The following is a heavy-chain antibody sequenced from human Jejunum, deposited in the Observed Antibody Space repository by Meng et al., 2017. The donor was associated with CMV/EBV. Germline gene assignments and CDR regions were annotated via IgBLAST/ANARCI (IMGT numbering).Heavy chain of an antibody. CDR1: GFTFNRYW. V-gene: IGHV3-7*04. Sequence: GQVVDSGGGLVQPGGSLRLSCGASGFTFNRYWMTGVRQAPGKGLEWVANINEDGSEKYYVDSVKGRFTISRDNAKNSVYLQMNSLRVEDTAVYYCGRDGRPIDYWGQGTLVTVSS. CDR2: INEDGSEK. CDR3: GRDGRPIDY. J-gene: IGHJ4*02. D-gene: IGHD1-26*01.